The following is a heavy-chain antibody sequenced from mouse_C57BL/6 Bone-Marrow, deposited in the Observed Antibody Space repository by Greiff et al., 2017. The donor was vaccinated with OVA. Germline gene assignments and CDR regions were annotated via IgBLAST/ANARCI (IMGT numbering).Heavy chain of an antibody. CDR1: GYTFTSYW. Sequence: QVQLQQSGAELVKPGASVKLSCKASGYTFTSYWMHWVKQRPGQGLEWIGMIHPNSGSTNYNEKFKSKATLTVDKSSSTAYMQLSSLTSEDSAVYYCARSVTTVPRYFDVWGTGTTVTVSS. J-gene: IGHJ1*03. CDR3: ARSVTTVPRYFDV. D-gene: IGHD1-1*01. CDR2: IHPNSGST. V-gene: IGHV1-64*01.